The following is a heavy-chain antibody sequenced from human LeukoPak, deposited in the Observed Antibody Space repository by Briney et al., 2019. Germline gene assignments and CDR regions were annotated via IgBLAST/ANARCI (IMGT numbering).Heavy chain of an antibody. J-gene: IGHJ4*02. CDR1: GYTFTSYY. D-gene: IGHD2-15*01. Sequence: ASVKVSCKASGYTFTSYYMHWVRQAPGQGLEWMGIINPSGGSTSYAQKFQGRVTMTTDTSTSTAYMELRSLRSDDTAVYYCARYDCSGGSCYIFGYWGQGTLVTVSS. CDR2: INPSGGST. CDR3: ARYDCSGGSCYIFGY. V-gene: IGHV1-46*01.